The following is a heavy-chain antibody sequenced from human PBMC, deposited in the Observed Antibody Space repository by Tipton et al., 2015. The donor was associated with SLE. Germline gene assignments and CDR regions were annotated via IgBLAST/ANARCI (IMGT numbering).Heavy chain of an antibody. Sequence: GASISGYYWSWIRQSPGKGLEWIGYIHYSGSTIHNPSLKSRVTMSVDTSKNQFSLKVSSVTDSDAAVYYCARRRDGDFDYWGQGTLVTVSS. V-gene: IGHV4-59*01. CDR3: ARRRDGDFDY. J-gene: IGHJ4*02. CDR1: GASISGYY. CDR2: IHYSGST.